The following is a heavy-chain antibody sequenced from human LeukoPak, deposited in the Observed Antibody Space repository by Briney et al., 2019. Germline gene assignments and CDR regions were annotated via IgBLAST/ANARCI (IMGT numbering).Heavy chain of an antibody. D-gene: IGHD1-1*01. CDR2: INPYDGNT. V-gene: IGHV1-18*04. CDR3: ARYKFHNYFDF. J-gene: IGHJ4*02. Sequence: ASVKVSCKASGYTFTGYYMHWVRQAPGQGLEWMAWINPYDGNTVSAQNFHGRVTMTTDTSTSTVYMDLRGLTSDDTAVYYCARYKFHNYFDFWGQGTLVTVSS. CDR1: GYTFTGYY.